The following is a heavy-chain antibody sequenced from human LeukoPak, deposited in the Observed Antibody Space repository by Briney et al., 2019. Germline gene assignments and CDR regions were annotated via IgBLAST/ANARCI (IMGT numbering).Heavy chain of an antibody. CDR3: ARHGPPQYYDFWSGYYFHAFDI. CDR2: IYYSGST. Sequence: ASETLSLTCTVSGGSISSSSYYWGWIRQPPGKGLEWIGSIYYSGSTYYNPSLKSRVTISVDTSKNQFSLKLSSVTAADTAVYYCARHGPPQYYDFWSGYYFHAFDIWGQGTMVTVSS. V-gene: IGHV4-39*01. J-gene: IGHJ3*02. D-gene: IGHD3-3*01. CDR1: GGSISSSSYY.